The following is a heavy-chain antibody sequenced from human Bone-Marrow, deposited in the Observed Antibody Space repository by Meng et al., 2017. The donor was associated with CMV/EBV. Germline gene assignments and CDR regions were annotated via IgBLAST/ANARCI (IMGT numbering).Heavy chain of an antibody. Sequence: SETLSLTCTVSGGSISSYYWSWIRQPPGKGLEWIGDIYNSGSTNYNPSLQSRVIISVDTSKNQFSLKVRSVTAADTAVYYCARVLSGWLDPWGQGNLVNVSS. CDR2: IYNSGST. V-gene: IGHV4-59*01. CDR1: GGSISSYY. J-gene: IGHJ5*02. CDR3: ARVLSGWLDP.